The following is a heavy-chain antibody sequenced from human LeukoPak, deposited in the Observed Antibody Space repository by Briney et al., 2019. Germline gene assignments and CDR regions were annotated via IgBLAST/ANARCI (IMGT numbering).Heavy chain of an antibody. J-gene: IGHJ6*02. V-gene: IGHV4-61*01. CDR1: AGSVSNGNYY. CDR2: IYYTGTT. CDR3: ARGELVPAATIYYYYGMDV. Sequence: SETLSLTCTVSAGSVSNGNYYWSWLRQPPGKALEWIGYIYYTGTTYYIPSLEGRVTISVDTSKNQFSVKLNSVTAADTAVYYCARGELVPAATIYYYYGMDVWGQGTTVTVSS. D-gene: IGHD2-2*01.